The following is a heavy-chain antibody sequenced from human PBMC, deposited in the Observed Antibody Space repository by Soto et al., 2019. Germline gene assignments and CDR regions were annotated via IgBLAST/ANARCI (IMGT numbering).Heavy chain of an antibody. CDR1: GYTFTSYY. V-gene: IGHV1-46*01. D-gene: IGHD3-22*01. J-gene: IGHJ4*02. CDR2: INPSGGST. Sequence: ASVKVSCKASGYTFTSYYMHWVRQAPGQGLEWMGIINPSGGSTSYAQKFQGRVTMTRDTTTSTVYMELSSLRSEDTAVYYCARGGADYYDSSGKPTFDYWGQGTLVTVSS. CDR3: ARGGADYYDSSGKPTFDY.